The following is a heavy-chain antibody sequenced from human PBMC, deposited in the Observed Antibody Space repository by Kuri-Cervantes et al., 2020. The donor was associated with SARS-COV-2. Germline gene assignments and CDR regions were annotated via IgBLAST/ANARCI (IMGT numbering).Heavy chain of an antibody. CDR2: FKSKAAGGTI. Sequence: GESLKISCAASGFTFSSYAMHWVRQTPGKGLEWVGRFKSKAAGGTIVYAAPVQGRFTISRDDSRNSLYLQMNSLRAEDTALYYCAKDIGTNEGSGPPDYWGQGTLVTVSS. CDR1: GFTFSSYA. V-gene: IGHV3-15*05. D-gene: IGHD1-26*01. CDR3: AKDIGTNEGSGPPDY. J-gene: IGHJ4*02.